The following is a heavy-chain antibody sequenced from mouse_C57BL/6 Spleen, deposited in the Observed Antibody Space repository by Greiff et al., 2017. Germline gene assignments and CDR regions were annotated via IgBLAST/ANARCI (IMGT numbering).Heavy chain of an antibody. CDR3: SRMGSSHDFGY. Sequence: QVQLKESGAELAKPGASVKLSCKASGYTFTSYWMHWVKQRPGQGLEWIGYINPSSGYTKYNQKFKDKDTLAEDKSSSTDYMQLSSLTYEDSAVYYGSRMGSSHDFGYWGKGTTLTVSS. V-gene: IGHV1-7*01. J-gene: IGHJ2*01. CDR1: GYTFTSYW. CDR2: INPSSGYT. D-gene: IGHD1-1*01.